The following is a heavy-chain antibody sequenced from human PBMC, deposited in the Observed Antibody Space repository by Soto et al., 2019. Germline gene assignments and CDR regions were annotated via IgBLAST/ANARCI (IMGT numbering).Heavy chain of an antibody. CDR1: GGSISSGGYY. CDR2: IYYSGST. CDR3: ASIVDTAMANQGTDFDY. J-gene: IGHJ4*02. V-gene: IGHV4-31*03. Sequence: QVQLQESGPGLVKPSQTLSLTCTVSGGSISSGGYYWSWIRQHPGKGLEWIGYIYYSGSTYYNPSLKSRVTISVDPSKNQFSLKLSSVTAADTAVYYCASIVDTAMANQGTDFDYWGQGTLVTVSS. D-gene: IGHD5-18*01.